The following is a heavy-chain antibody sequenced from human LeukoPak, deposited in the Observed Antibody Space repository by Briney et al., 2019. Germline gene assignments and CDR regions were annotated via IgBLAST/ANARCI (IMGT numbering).Heavy chain of an antibody. V-gene: IGHV3-73*01. D-gene: IGHD1-26*01. CDR3: TRLGVGATGMDV. J-gene: IGHJ6*02. CDR2: IRNKANNYAT. CDR1: GFTFSGSS. Sequence: GGSLRLSCAASGFTFSGSSMHWVRQASGKGLERVGRIRNKANNYATAYAASVKGRFTISRDDSKNTAYLQMNSLKTEDTAVYYCTRLGVGATGMDVWGQGTTVTVSS.